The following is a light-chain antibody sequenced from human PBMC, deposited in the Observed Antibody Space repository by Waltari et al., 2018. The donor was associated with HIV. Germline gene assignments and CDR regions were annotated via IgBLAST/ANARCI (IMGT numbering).Light chain of an antibody. Sequence: QSALTQPASVSGSPGQSITISCTGTRSDVGGYNYFSWSQQHPGKAPKLMIYEVTNRPSGVSNRFSVSKSGNTASLTISGLQAEDEADYYCSSYTSSSTLSRVFGGGTKLTVL. J-gene: IGLJ2*01. CDR1: RSDVGGYNY. CDR2: EVT. V-gene: IGLV2-14*01. CDR3: SSYTSSSTLSRV.